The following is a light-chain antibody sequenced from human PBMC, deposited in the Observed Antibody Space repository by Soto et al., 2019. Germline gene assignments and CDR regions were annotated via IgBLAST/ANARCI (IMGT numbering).Light chain of an antibody. J-gene: IGKJ4*01. CDR2: DAS. CDR1: QDISNY. CDR3: QQFDDLPFT. V-gene: IGKV1-33*01. Sequence: DIQMTQSPSSLSASVGDRVTITCQASQDISNYLNWYQQKPGKAPKLLIYDASSLQTGVPSRFSGSGSGTSFSFTISILQPEDFATDYCQQFDDLPFTFGGGTTVEF.